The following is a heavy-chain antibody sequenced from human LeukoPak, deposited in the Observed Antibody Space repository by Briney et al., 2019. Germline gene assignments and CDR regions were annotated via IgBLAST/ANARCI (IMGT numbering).Heavy chain of an antibody. J-gene: IGHJ4*02. CDR3: ARGGSGWNPKQFDY. CDR1: GYTFTSYG. CDR2: ISAYNGNT. D-gene: IGHD6-19*01. V-gene: IGHV1-18*01. Sequence: ASVKVSCKASGYTFTSYGISWLRQAPEQGLEWMGWISAYNGNTNYAQKLQGRVTMTTDTSTSTAYMELRSLRSDDTAVYYCARGGSGWNPKQFDYWGQGTLVTVSS.